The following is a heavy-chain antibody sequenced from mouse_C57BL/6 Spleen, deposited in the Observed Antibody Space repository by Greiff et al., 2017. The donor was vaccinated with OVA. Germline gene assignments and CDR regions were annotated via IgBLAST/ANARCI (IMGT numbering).Heavy chain of an antibody. CDR2: IDPENGDT. CDR1: GFNIKDDY. V-gene: IGHV14-4*01. D-gene: IGHD1-1*01. J-gene: IGHJ1*03. Sequence: EVQLQQSGAELVRPGASVKLSCTASGFNIKDDYMHWVKQRPEQGLEWIGWIDPENGDTEYASKFQGKATITADTSSHTAYLQLSSLTSEDTAVYYCTTDGDYYYGSSYGFFDVWGTGTTVTVSS. CDR3: TTDGDYYYGSSYGFFDV.